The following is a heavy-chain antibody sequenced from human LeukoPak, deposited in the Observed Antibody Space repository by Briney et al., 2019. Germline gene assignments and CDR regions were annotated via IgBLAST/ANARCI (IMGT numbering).Heavy chain of an antibody. CDR2: IYYSGST. D-gene: IGHD3-22*01. CDR3: ARYYDSSGYLDY. J-gene: IGHJ4*02. Sequence: SQTETLICTVSGGSISSGDYYWSWIRQPPGKGLEWIGYIYYSGSTYYNPSRQSRVTISVDTSKNQFSLKLSSVTAADTAVYYCARYYDSSGYLDYWGQGTLVTVSS. CDR1: GGSISSGDYY. V-gene: IGHV4-30-4*01.